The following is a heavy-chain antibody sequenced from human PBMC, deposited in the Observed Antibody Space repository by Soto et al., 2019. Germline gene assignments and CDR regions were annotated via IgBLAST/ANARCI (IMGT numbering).Heavy chain of an antibody. CDR2: IIPIFGTV. J-gene: IGHJ6*02. Sequence: QVQLLQSGAEVKKPGSSVRVSFEASGGTFRTYAISWVRQAPGQGLEWMGGIIPIFGTVNYAQKFQGRVTITADESTTTVYMDLRSLRSEDTAVYYCAKGAVAGTPTSYYYYGMDVWGQGTTVTVSS. V-gene: IGHV1-69*12. CDR1: GGTFRTYA. CDR3: AKGAVAGTPTSYYYYGMDV. D-gene: IGHD6-19*01.